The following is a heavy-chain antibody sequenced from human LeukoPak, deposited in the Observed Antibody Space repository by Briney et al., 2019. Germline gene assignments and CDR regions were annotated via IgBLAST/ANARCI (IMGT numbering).Heavy chain of an antibody. V-gene: IGHV3-64D*09. CDR2: ISRNGGST. CDR3: VKVVYCSGGSCYSFDY. CDR1: GFTFSSYA. D-gene: IGHD2-15*01. Sequence: TGGSLRLSCSASGFTFSSYAMHWVRQAPGKGLEYVSAISRNGGSTYYADSVKGRFTISRDNSKNTLYLQMSSLRAEDTAVYYCVKVVYCSGGSCYSFDYWGQGTLVTVSS. J-gene: IGHJ4*02.